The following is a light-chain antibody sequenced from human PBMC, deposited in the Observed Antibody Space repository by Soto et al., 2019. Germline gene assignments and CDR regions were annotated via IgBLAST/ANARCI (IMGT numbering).Light chain of an antibody. CDR3: QQYGSLPPRT. J-gene: IGKJ1*01. CDR1: QSVSNDF. CDR2: GAS. Sequence: EIRMSQSPAALSVSKGERATLSCRASQSVSNDFLAWYQQKPGQAPRLLIYGASTRAPDVPDRFSGSGSGADFTLSISRMEPEDFAVSYCQQYGSLPPRTFGEGTKVAIK. V-gene: IGKV3-20*01.